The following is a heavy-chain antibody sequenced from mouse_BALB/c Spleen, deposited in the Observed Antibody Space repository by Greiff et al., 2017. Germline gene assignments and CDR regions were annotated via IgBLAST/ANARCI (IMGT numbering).Heavy chain of an antibody. CDR1: GFTFSSFG. D-gene: IGHD1-1*01. CDR2: ISSGSSTI. CDR3: ARSPLYYGSRNYAMDY. Sequence: EVMLVESGGGLVQPGGSRKLSCAASGFTFSSFGMHWVRQAPEKGLEWVAYISSGSSTIYYVDTVKGRFTISRDNPKNTLFLQMTSLRSEDTAMYYCARSPLYYGSRNYAMDYWGQGTSVTVSS. V-gene: IGHV5-17*02. J-gene: IGHJ4*01.